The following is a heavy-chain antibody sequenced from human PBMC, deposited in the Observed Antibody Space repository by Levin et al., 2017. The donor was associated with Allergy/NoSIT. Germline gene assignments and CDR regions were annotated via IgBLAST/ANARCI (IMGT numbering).Heavy chain of an antibody. CDR1: GGSINNYY. D-gene: IGHD6-13*01. V-gene: IGHV4-4*07. CDR3: AREGSVAAGYYFDY. CDR2: IYSGGST. J-gene: IGHJ4*02. Sequence: SETLSLTCTVSGGSINNYYWGWIRQPAGKGLEWIGRIYSGGSTDYNPSLKSRVTMSVDTSRNQFSLKVSSVTAADTAVYYCAREGSVAAGYYFDYWGQGTLVTVSS.